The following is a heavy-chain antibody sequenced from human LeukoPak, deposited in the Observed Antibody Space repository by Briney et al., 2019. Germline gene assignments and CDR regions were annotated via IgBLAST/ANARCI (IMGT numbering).Heavy chain of an antibody. J-gene: IGHJ4*02. CDR2: FYSGGAT. CDR3: TSSSHSSIRFDY. Sequence: GGSLRLSCAGSGFIFSSYAMSWVRQAPGKGLEWVSVFYSGGATYYADSVKGRFTISRDNSKNTLYLQMNSLRAEDTAVYYCTSSSHSSIRFDYWGQGTLVTVSS. D-gene: IGHD6-13*01. V-gene: IGHV3-66*01. CDR1: GFIFSSYA.